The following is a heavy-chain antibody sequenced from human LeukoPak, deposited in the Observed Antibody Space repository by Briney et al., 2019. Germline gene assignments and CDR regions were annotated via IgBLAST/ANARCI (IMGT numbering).Heavy chain of an antibody. CDR3: ARIYDNSGYYDY. V-gene: IGHV3-7*04. D-gene: IGHD3-22*01. CDR1: GFTFSSYW. CDR2: INQGGSEK. Sequence: GGALRLSCAASGFTFSSYWMSWVRQAPGKGLEWVANINQGGSEKYYVDSVKGRFTISRDNAKNSLYLQMNSLRAEDTAVYYCARIYDNSGYYDYWGQGTLVTVSS. J-gene: IGHJ4*02.